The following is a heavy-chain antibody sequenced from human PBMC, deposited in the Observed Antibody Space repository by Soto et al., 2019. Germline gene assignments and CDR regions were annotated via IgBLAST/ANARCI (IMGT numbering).Heavy chain of an antibody. CDR2: IWYDGSNK. CDR1: GVTFSSYG. CDR3: ARETRSSGYGSEEHFAY. V-gene: IGHV3-33*01. D-gene: IGHD6-13*01. J-gene: IGHJ4*02. Sequence: GGSLRLSCAAYGVTFSSYGMHWFRQAPGKGLEWVAVIWYDGSNKYYADSVKGRFTISRDNSKNTLYLQMNSLRAEDTAVYYCARETRSSGYGSEEHFAYWGQGTLVPVAS.